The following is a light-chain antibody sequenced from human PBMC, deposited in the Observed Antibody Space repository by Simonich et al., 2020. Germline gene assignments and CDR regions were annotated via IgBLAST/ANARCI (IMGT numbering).Light chain of an antibody. CDR2: EGS. Sequence: QSALTQPASVSGSPGQSITISCTGTSSDVGGYNYVSWYPQHPGKAPKLMIYEGSKRPSGVYNRFSGSKSGNTASLTISGLQAEDEAEYYCCSYAGSSTVVFGGGTKLTVL. CDR1: SSDVGGYNY. CDR3: CSYAGSSTVV. V-gene: IGLV2-23*01. J-gene: IGLJ2*01.